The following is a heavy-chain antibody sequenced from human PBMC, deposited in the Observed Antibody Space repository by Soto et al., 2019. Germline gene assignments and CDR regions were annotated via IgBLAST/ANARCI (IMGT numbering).Heavy chain of an antibody. J-gene: IGHJ6*02. CDR3: AKSYAGGMDV. CDR1: EFTFSSYE. D-gene: IGHD2-8*01. CDR2: ISSSGSTI. V-gene: IGHV3-48*03. Sequence: PGGSLRLSCAASEFTFSSYEMNWVRQGPGKGLEWVSYISSSGSTIYYADSVKCRFTISRDNAKNSLYLQMNSLRAEDTAVYYCAKSYAGGMDVWGQGTTVTVSS.